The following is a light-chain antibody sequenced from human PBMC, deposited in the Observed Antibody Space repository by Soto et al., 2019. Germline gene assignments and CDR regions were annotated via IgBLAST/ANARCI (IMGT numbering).Light chain of an antibody. CDR2: DAS. CDR3: QQYDNWPRT. CDR1: QSVGSD. Sequence: EKVMTRSPATRSVSPGEGGTLAGRASQSVGSDLAWYQQKPGQPPRLLIYDASTRATGIPSRFSGSGSGTEFTLTISSLKSEDFAVYYCQQYDNWPRTFGQGTKVDIK. J-gene: IGKJ1*01. V-gene: IGKV3-15*01.